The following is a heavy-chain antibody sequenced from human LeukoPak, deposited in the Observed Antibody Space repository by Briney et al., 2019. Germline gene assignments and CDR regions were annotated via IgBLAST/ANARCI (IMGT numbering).Heavy chain of an antibody. CDR2: INHSGST. D-gene: IGHD3-16*01. V-gene: IGHV4-34*09. CDR3: ARDTGKRGLDY. Sequence: RSSETLSLTCAVYGGSFSGYYWSWIRQPPGKGLEWIGEINHSGSTNYNPSLKSRVTISVDMSKNQFSLKLSSVTAADTAVYYCARDTGKRGLDYWGQGTLVTVSS. J-gene: IGHJ4*02. CDR1: GGSFSGYY.